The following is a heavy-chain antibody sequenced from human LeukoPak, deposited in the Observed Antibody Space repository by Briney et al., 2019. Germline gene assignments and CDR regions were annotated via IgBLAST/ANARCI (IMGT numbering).Heavy chain of an antibody. D-gene: IGHD4-17*01. J-gene: IGHJ5*02. CDR2: ISSSSSYI. Sequence: GGSLRLSCAASGFTFSSYSMNWVRQAPGKGLEWVSSISSSSSYIYYADSVKGRFTISRDNAKNSLYLQMNSLRAEDTAVYYCAREIYGDYAGIWFDPWGQGTLVTVSS. CDR1: GFTFSSYS. V-gene: IGHV3-21*01. CDR3: AREIYGDYAGIWFDP.